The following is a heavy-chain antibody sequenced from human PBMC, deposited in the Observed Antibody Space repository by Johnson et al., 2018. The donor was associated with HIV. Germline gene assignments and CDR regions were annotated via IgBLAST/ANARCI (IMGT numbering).Heavy chain of an antibody. D-gene: IGHD3-10*01. CDR3: ARKGLVWFGWAFDI. V-gene: IGHV3-74*01. J-gene: IGHJ3*02. Sequence: VQLVESGGGLVQPGGSLRLSCAASGFTFSSYWMHWVRQAPGKGLVWVSRINSDGSSTSYADSVKGRFTISRDNAKNTLYLQLNSLRAEDTAVYYCARKGLVWFGWAFDIWGQGTMVTVSS. CDR1: GFTFSSYW. CDR2: INSDGSST.